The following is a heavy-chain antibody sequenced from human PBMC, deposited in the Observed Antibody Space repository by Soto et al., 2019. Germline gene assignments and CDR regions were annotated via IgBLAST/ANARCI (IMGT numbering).Heavy chain of an antibody. D-gene: IGHD6-19*01. CDR1: GFSLSTSGVG. Sequence: QITLKESGPPLVKPTQTLTLTCTFSGFSLSTSGVGVGWIRQPPGKALEWLALIYWDDDKRYSPSLKSRLTITKDTSKNQVVLTMTNMDPVDTATYYCTHRQILYSSGWYYFDYWGQGTLVTVSS. J-gene: IGHJ4*02. CDR2: IYWDDDK. CDR3: THRQILYSSGWYYFDY. V-gene: IGHV2-5*02.